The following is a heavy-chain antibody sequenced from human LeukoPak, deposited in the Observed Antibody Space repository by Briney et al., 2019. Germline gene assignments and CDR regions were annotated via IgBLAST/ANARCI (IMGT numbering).Heavy chain of an antibody. CDR2: ISGSGGST. CDR3: AKDKIEYYYGSGTEYYFDY. Sequence: GGSLRLSCAASGFTFSSYAMSWVRQAPGKGLEWVSAISGSGGSTYYADSVKGRFTISRDNSKNTLCLQMNSLRAEDTAVYYCAKDKIEYYYGSGTEYYFDYWGQGTLVTVSS. CDR1: GFTFSSYA. J-gene: IGHJ4*02. D-gene: IGHD3-10*01. V-gene: IGHV3-23*01.